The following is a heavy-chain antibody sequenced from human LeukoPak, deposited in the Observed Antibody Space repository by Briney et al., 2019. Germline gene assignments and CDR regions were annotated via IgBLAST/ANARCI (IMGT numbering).Heavy chain of an antibody. J-gene: IGHJ5*02. V-gene: IGHV3-30-3*01. Sequence: GRSLRLCCATSGFTFRTYMNWIRQAPGKGLEWVASISYDGYNKYYAESVKGPFIISRDNSKTTLYLQSNSLRADDTAVYYCASPEAVTDSFVPWGEGTLVIVSS. CDR1: GFTFRTY. CDR3: ASPEAVTDSFVP. CDR2: ISYDGYNK. D-gene: IGHD4-23*01.